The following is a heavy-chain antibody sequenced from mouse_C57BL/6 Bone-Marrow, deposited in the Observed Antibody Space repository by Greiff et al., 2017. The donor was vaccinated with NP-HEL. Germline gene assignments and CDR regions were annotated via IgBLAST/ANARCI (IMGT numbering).Heavy chain of an antibody. Sequence: VQLQQPGAELVMPGASVKLSCKASGYTFTSYWMHWVKQRPGQGLEWIGEIDPSDSYTNYNQKFKGKSTLTVDKSSSTAYMQLSSLTSEDSAVYYCAKSAHATLYYCAMDYWGQGTSVTVSS. CDR3: AKSAHATLYYCAMDY. CDR2: IDPSDSYT. D-gene: IGHD3-2*02. J-gene: IGHJ4*01. V-gene: IGHV1-69*01. CDR1: GYTFTSYW.